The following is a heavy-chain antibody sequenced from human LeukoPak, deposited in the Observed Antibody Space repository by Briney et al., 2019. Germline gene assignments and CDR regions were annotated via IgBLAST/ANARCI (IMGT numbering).Heavy chain of an antibody. CDR2: IYYSGST. J-gene: IGHJ5*02. V-gene: IGHV4-30-4*01. CDR3: ARAASSSWFDP. Sequence: PSETLSLTCTGSGGSISSGDYYWRWIRQPPGKGLEWIGYIYYSGSTYYNPSLKSRVTISVDTSKNQFSLELSSVTAADTAVYYCARAASSSWFDPWGQGTLVTVSS. CDR1: GGSISSGDYY.